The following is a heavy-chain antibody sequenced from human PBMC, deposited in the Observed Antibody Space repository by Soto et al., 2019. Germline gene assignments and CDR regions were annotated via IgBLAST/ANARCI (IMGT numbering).Heavy chain of an antibody. CDR1: GFTFSSYA. CDR2: ISYDGSNK. D-gene: IGHD3-9*01. V-gene: IGHV3-30-3*01. J-gene: IGHJ5*02. Sequence: PGGSLRLSCAASGFTFSSYAMHWVRQAPGKGLEWVAVISYDGSNKYYADSVKGRFTISRDNSKNTLYLQMNSLRAEDTAVYYCARVKARNLTGHSNNWFDPWGQGTLVTVS. CDR3: ARVKARNLTGHSNNWFDP.